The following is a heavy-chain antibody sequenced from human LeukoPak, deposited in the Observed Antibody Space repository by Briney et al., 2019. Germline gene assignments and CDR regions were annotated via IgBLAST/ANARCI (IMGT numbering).Heavy chain of an antibody. CDR3: ASSEDCSGGSCYSDFDY. Sequence: SVKVSCKASGGTFSSYAISWVRQAPGQGLEWMGGIIPIFGTANYAQKFQGRVTITADESTSTAYMELSSLKSEDTAVYYCASSEDCSGGSCYSDFDYWGQGTLVTVSS. D-gene: IGHD2-15*01. J-gene: IGHJ4*02. CDR1: GGTFSSYA. V-gene: IGHV1-69*01. CDR2: IIPIFGTA.